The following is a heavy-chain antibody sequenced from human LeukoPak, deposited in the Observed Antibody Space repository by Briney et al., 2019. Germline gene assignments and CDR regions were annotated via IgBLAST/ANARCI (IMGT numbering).Heavy chain of an antibody. Sequence: GGSLRLSCTASGFTFGDYAMSWFRQAPGKGLEWVGFIRSKADGGTTEYAASVKSRFTISRDDSKSIDYLQMNSLKTEDTAVYYCTRYCSSTSCYSYYMDVWGKGTTVTVSS. CDR2: IRSKADGGTT. CDR1: GFTFGDYA. D-gene: IGHD2-2*02. V-gene: IGHV3-49*03. J-gene: IGHJ6*03. CDR3: TRYCSSTSCYSYYMDV.